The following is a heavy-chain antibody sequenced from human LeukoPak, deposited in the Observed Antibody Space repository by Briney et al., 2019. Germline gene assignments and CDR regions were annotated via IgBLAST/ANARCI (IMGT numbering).Heavy chain of an antibody. Sequence: GGSLRLSCAASGFTFSSYSMNWVRQAPGKGLEWVSSISSSSSYIHYADSVKGRFTISRDNAKNSLYLQMNSLRAEDTAVYYCARRYSGSYYDYWGQGTLVTVSS. CDR3: ARRYSGSYYDY. CDR1: GFTFSSYS. D-gene: IGHD1-26*01. CDR2: ISSSSSYI. J-gene: IGHJ4*02. V-gene: IGHV3-21*01.